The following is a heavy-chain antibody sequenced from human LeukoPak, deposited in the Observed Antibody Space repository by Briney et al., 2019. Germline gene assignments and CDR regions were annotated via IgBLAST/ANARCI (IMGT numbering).Heavy chain of an antibody. CDR2: ISKDAAFM. J-gene: IGHJ4*02. CDR1: GFIFIDYD. Sequence: PGGSLRLSCAASGFIFIDYDFHWVRRAPGKGLEWLAYISKDAAFMFYADSVRGRFTVSRDNSKRTVYLQLNSLRAEDTALYYCARDLMWLVDYWGQGTLVTVSS. D-gene: IGHD6-19*01. CDR3: ARDLMWLVDY. V-gene: IGHV3-30*04.